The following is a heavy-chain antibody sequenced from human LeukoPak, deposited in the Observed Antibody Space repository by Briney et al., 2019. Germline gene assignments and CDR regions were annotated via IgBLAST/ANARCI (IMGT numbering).Heavy chain of an antibody. V-gene: IGHV3-49*04. CDR3: ARGPIQLWIHNAMDV. J-gene: IGHJ6*02. Sequence: PGGSLRLSSTGSRFTFGDHAMSWVRQAPGKGLEWVGFIRSKAYRGTTEYAASVKGRFTISRDDSASTAYLQMNSLRTEDTAVYYCARGPIQLWIHNAMDVWGQGTTVTVSS. CDR2: IRSKAYRGTT. CDR1: RFTFGDHA. D-gene: IGHD5-18*01.